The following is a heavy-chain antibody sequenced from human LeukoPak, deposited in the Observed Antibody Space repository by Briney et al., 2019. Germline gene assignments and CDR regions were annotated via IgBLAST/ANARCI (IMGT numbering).Heavy chain of an antibody. J-gene: IGHJ4*02. CDR2: ISGSGGST. V-gene: IGHV3-23*01. Sequence: GGSLRLSCAASGFTFSSYAMSWVRQAPGKGLEWVSAISGSGGSTYYADSVKGRFTISRDNSKNTLYLQMNSLRAEDTAVYYCAKDDVLVPAAMYYFDYWGQGTLVTVSS. CDR3: AKDDVLVPAAMYYFDY. CDR1: GFTFSSYA. D-gene: IGHD2-2*01.